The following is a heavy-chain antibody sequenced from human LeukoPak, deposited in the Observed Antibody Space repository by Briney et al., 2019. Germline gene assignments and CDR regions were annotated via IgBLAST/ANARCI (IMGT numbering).Heavy chain of an antibody. V-gene: IGHV3-9*03. CDR2: ISWNSGSI. CDR1: GFTFDDYA. D-gene: IGHD6-13*01. CDR3: AKDMSYRIAAAGINAFDI. J-gene: IGHJ3*02. Sequence: GGSLRLSCAAPGFTFDDYAMHWVRQAPGKGLEWVSGISWNSGSIGYADSVKGRFTISRDNAKNSLYLQMNSLRAEDMALYYCAKDMSYRIAAAGINAFDIWGQGTMVTVSS.